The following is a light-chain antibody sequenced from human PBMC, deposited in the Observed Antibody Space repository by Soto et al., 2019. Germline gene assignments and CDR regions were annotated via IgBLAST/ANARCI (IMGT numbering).Light chain of an antibody. V-gene: IGKV3-15*01. J-gene: IGKJ1*01. CDR2: GAC. Sequence: EVVMTQSPATLSVSPGERATLSSRASKNVNASLAWYQQKPGQAPRLLIHGACTRATGIPARFSGSGFGTEFILTISSLQSEDFAVYYCQQYNTWLCTFGQGTKVE. CDR1: KNVNAS. CDR3: QQYNTWLCT.